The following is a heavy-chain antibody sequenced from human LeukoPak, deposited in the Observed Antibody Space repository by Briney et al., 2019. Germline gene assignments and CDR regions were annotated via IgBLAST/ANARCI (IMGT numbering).Heavy chain of an antibody. D-gene: IGHD3-22*01. J-gene: IGHJ6*02. CDR2: IRYDGSNK. CDR1: GFTFSSYG. Sequence: GGSLRLSCAASGFTFSSYGMHWVRQAPGKGLEWLAFIRYDGSNKYYADSVKGRFTISRDNSKNTLYLQMNSLRAEDTAVYYCARDGPFPYYYDSSGYYYGMDVWGQGTTVTVSS. CDR3: ARDGPFPYYYDSSGYYYGMDV. V-gene: IGHV3-30*02.